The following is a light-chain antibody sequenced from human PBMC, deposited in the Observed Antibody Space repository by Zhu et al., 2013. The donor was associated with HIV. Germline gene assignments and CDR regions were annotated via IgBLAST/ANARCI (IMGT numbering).Light chain of an antibody. Sequence: EIVLTQSPATLSLSPGERATLSCRASQSVSSYLAWFQQKPGQAPRLFISGASSRATDIPDRFSGSGSGTDFTLTITGLQPEDFATYYCQQANSFPLTFGGGTRVDIK. J-gene: IGKJ4*01. V-gene: IGKV3-11*01. CDR3: QQANSFPLT. CDR2: GAS. CDR1: QSVSSY.